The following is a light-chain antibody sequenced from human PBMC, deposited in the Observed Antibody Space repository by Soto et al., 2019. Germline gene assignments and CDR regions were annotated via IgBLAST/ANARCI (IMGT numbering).Light chain of an antibody. CDR3: QQYVNWPPS. J-gene: IGKJ1*01. CDR2: GAS. Sequence: IVMTQSPATLSLSPGERATLSCRASQSVGSNLAWYQQKPGQAPRLLISGASTRATGIPVTFSGSGSGTEFTLTISSLQSEDFAVYYCQQYVNWPPSFGQGNKVDIK. V-gene: IGKV3-15*01. CDR1: QSVGSN.